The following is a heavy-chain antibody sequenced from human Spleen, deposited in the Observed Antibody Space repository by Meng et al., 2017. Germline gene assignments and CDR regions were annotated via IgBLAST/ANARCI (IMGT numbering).Heavy chain of an antibody. J-gene: IGHJ4*02. CDR1: GYTFTSYG. CDR2: ISAYSGNT. CDR3: ARSPRLGEVGPPGY. D-gene: IGHD3-16*01. Sequence: QVQLVQSGAEVKKPGASVKVSCKASGYTFTSYGISWVRQAPGQGLEWMGWISAYSGNTNYAQKLQGRVTMTADTSTRTAYMELRSLRSDDTAVYYCARSPRLGEVGPPGYWGQGTLVTVSS. V-gene: IGHV1-18*01.